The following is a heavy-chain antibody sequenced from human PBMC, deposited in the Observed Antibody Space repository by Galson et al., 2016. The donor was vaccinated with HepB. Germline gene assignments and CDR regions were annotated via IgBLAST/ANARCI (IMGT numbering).Heavy chain of an antibody. CDR1: GFTFSSYG. J-gene: IGHJ5*02. V-gene: IGHV3-33*01. CDR2: IQFDGSKK. Sequence: SLRLSCAGSGFTFSSYGMHWVRQAPGKGLEWVAAIQFDGSKKYYGDSVKGRFTISRDDSKNTVHLQMSSLRGEDTAIYFCARDLSYGSNWFDPRGQGTLVTVSS. D-gene: IGHD3-16*02. CDR3: ARDLSYGSNWFDP.